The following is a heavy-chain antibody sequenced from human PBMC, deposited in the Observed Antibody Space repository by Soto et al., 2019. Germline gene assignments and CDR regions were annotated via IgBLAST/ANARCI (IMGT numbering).Heavy chain of an antibody. CDR2: ISYDGSNK. Sequence: QVQLVESGGGVVQPGRSLRLSCAASGFTFSSYAMHWVRQAPGKGLEWVAVISYDGSNKYYADSVKGRFTISRDNSKNPLYLQMNSLRAEDTAVYYCARDGSNWRYYYYGMDVWGQGTTVTVSS. V-gene: IGHV3-30-3*01. CDR1: GFTFSSYA. D-gene: IGHD1-20*01. CDR3: ARDGSNWRYYYYGMDV. J-gene: IGHJ6*02.